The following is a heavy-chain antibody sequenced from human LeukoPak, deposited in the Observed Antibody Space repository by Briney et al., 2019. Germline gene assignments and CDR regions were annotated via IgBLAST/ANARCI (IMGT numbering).Heavy chain of an antibody. D-gene: IGHD4-23*01. V-gene: IGHV4-61*08. CDR3: ARGAGGNDDY. Sequence: SETLSLTCTVSGGSISSGGYYWSWIRQHPGKGLEWIGYIYYSGTTNYNPSLKSRVTISVDTSKNQFSLKLSSVTAADTAVYYCARGAGGNDDYWGQRTLVTVSS. J-gene: IGHJ4*02. CDR1: GGSISSGGYY. CDR2: IYYSGTT.